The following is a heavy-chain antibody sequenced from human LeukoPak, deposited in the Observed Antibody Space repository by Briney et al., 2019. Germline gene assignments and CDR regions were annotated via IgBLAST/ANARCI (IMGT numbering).Heavy chain of an antibody. D-gene: IGHD6-6*01. CDR2: ISWDGGST. Sequence: GGSLRLSCAASGFTFDDYTMHWVRQAPGKGLERVSLISWDGGSTYYADSVKGRFTISRDNSKNSLYLQMNSLRTEDTALYYCATQYSSSAAGFDYWGQGTLVTVSS. CDR1: GFTFDDYT. J-gene: IGHJ4*02. CDR3: ATQYSSSAAGFDY. V-gene: IGHV3-43*01.